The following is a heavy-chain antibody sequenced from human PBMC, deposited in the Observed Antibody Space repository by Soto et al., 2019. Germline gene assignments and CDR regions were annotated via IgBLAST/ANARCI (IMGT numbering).Heavy chain of an antibody. D-gene: IGHD6-13*01. CDR3: ARDQYSGYSRSWYSRDAFDI. J-gene: IGHJ3*02. CDR2: IIPLFGTA. V-gene: IGHV1-69*01. CDR1: GGTFSSYA. Sequence: QVQLVQSGAEVKKPGSSVKVSCKASGGTFSSYAIGWVRQAPGQGLEWVGGIIPLFGTADYAQKFQGRVPITADDSTSTAYMELSSLRSEDTAVYYCARDQYSGYSRSWYSRDAFDIWGQGTMVTVSS.